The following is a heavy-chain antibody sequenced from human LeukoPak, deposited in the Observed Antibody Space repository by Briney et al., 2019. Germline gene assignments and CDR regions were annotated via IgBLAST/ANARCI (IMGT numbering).Heavy chain of an antibody. CDR3: ASTYYDFWSGSNDYYYYGMDV. V-gene: IGHV1-3*01. Sequence: ASVKVSCTASGYTFTSYAMHWVRQAPGQRLEWMGWINAGNGNTKYSQKFQGRVTITRDTSASTAYMELSSLRSEDTAVYYCASTYYDFWSGSNDYYYYGMDVWGQGTTVTVSS. CDR1: GYTFTSYA. D-gene: IGHD3-3*01. CDR2: INAGNGNT. J-gene: IGHJ6*02.